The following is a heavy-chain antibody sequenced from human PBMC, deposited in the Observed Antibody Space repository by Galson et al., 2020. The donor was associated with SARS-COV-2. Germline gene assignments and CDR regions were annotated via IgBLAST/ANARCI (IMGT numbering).Heavy chain of an antibody. J-gene: IGHJ5*02. V-gene: IGHV4-30-4*07. CDR2: IYYSGST. CDR1: GGSISSGGYS. CDR3: ARALNRFDP. Sequence: SETLSLTCAVSGGSISSGGYSWSWIRQPPGQGLEWIGYIYYSGSTYYNPSLKSRVTISVDTSKDQFSLKLSSVTAADTAVYYCARALNRFDPWGQGTLVTVSS.